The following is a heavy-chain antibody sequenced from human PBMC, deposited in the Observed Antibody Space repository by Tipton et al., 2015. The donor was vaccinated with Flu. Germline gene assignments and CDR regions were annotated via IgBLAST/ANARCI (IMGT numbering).Heavy chain of an antibody. Sequence: TLSLTCSVSGDSIASDYFWGWIRQPPGKGLEWIGSIYHSGSTYYNPSLKSRVTISVDTSKNQFSLKLSSVTAADTAVYYCARIKYYYAMDVWGQGTTVTVSS. CDR3: ARIKYYYAMDV. J-gene: IGHJ6*02. CDR2: IYHSGST. CDR1: GDSIASDYF. V-gene: IGHV4-38-2*01.